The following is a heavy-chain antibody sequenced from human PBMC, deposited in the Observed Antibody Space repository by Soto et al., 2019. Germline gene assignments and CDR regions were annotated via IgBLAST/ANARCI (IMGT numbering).Heavy chain of an antibody. Sequence: PSQTLSLTCAISGDSVSSNIAAWNWIRQSPSRGLEWLGRTYYRSKWYNDYAVSVKSRITINPDTSKNQFSLQLNSVTPEDTAVYYCARAPDFWGTSSSGMDVWSQGTTVPVPS. CDR2: TYYRSKWYN. CDR3: ARAPDFWGTSSSGMDV. V-gene: IGHV6-1*01. J-gene: IGHJ6*02. D-gene: IGHD3-16*01. CDR1: GDSVSSNIAA.